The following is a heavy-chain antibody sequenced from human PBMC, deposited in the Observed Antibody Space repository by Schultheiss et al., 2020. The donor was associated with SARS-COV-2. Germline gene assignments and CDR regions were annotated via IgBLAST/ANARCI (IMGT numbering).Heavy chain of an antibody. CDR2: IWSNGNTE. CDR3: ARDSLGADYYYFGMDV. J-gene: IGHJ6*02. V-gene: IGHV3-33*01. CDR1: GFSFRTYG. D-gene: IGHD3-16*01. Sequence: GESLKISCAAFGFSFRTYGMHWVRQAPGKGLEWVATIWSNGNTEYYGDSVKGRFTISRDNSKNTLHLQMSSLEVEDTGVYYCARDSLGADYYYFGMDVWGQGTTVTVSS.